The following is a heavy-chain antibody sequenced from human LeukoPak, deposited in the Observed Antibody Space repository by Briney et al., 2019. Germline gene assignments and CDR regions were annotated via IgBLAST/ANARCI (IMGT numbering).Heavy chain of an antibody. CDR2: ISYDGSNK. J-gene: IGHJ4*02. V-gene: IGHV3-30-3*01. CDR1: GFTFSSYA. Sequence: GGSLRLSCAASGFTFSSYAMHWVRQAPGKGLEWVAVISYDGSNKYYADSVKGRFTISRDNSKNTLYLQMNSLRAEDTAVYYCAGDRYDYVWGSYRYTDYWGQGTLVTVSS. CDR3: AGDRYDYVWGSYRYTDY. D-gene: IGHD3-16*02.